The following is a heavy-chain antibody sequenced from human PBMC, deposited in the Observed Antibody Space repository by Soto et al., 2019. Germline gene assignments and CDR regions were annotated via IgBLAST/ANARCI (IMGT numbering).Heavy chain of an antibody. CDR2: INPSGGST. Sequence: EASVKVSCKASGYTFTSYYMHWVRQAPGQGLEWMGIINPSGGSTSYAQKFQGRVTMTRDTSTSTVYMELSSLRSEDTAVYYCARDPNVPYSSGYYYNSFDYWGQGTLVTVSS. CDR1: GYTFTSYY. CDR3: ARDPNVPYSSGYYYNSFDY. V-gene: IGHV1-46*01. D-gene: IGHD3-22*01. J-gene: IGHJ4*02.